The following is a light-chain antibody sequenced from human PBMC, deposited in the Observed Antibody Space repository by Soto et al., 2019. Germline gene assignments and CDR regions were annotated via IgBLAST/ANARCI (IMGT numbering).Light chain of an antibody. CDR2: DAS. Sequence: EIQLPKSPCTVALPLGARAPLSCRASPSVSRSYLAWYPHKPGHPPRLLIFDASKRATGIPDRLNGSGSGTYFTLSISRLGPVETAVYDCQQRSNSPTFGQGTKVDIK. J-gene: IGKJ1*01. V-gene: IGKV3-20*01. CDR3: QQRSNSPT. CDR1: PSVSRSY.